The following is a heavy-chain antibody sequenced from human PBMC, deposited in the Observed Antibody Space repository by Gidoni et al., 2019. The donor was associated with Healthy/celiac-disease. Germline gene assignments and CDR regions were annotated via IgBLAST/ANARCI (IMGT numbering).Heavy chain of an antibody. Sequence: QLQLQESGPGLVKPSENLSLTGTVSGGSTSISSYYWGWIRQPPGKGLEWIGSIYYSGRTYYDPALMSRVTISVDMSKNQFSLKLSSVTAADTAVDYCARVGYYDSSGYSASEYFQHWGQGTLVTVSS. CDR2: IYYSGRT. J-gene: IGHJ1*01. CDR1: GGSTSISSYY. V-gene: IGHV4-39*07. CDR3: ARVGYYDSSGYSASEYFQH. D-gene: IGHD3-22*01.